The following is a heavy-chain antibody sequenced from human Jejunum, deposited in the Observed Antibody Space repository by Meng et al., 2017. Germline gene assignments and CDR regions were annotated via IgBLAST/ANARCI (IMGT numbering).Heavy chain of an antibody. V-gene: IGHV5-51*01. D-gene: IGHD6-13*01. Sequence: GESLKISCKASGYSFTSYWIVWVRQMPGKGLEWMGNIYVGDSDVRYSPSLQGQVTISADKSITTTYLQWSSLKASDTAMYYCARAGKSEQRFFDLWGRGTLVTVSS. CDR3: ARAGKSEQRFFDL. CDR2: IYVGDSDV. J-gene: IGHJ2*01. CDR1: GYSFTSYW.